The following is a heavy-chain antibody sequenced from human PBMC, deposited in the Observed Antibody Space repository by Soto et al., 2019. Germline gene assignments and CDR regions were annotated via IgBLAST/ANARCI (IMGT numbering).Heavy chain of an antibody. CDR1: GFSFSSYA. V-gene: IGHV3-23*01. Sequence: GGSVTLSWAVFGFSFSSYAMSWVRQAPGKGLEWVSAISGSGGSTYYADSVKGRFTISRDNSKNTLYLQMNSLRAEDTAVYYCAKDGTIVGATTESYFDYWGQGTLVTVSS. CDR3: AKDGTIVGATTESYFDY. D-gene: IGHD1-26*01. J-gene: IGHJ4*02. CDR2: ISGSGGST.